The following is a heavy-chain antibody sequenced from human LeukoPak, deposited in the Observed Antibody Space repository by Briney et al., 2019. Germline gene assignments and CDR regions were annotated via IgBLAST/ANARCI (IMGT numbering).Heavy chain of an antibody. CDR2: IYSGGST. V-gene: IGHV3-53*01. J-gene: IGHJ4*02. D-gene: IGHD4-17*01. CDR1: GFTASSNY. CDR3: ARSFPGHGDTFDY. Sequence: PGGSLRLSCAASGFTASSNYINWVRQAPGKGLEWVSVIYSGGSTSYADSVKGRFTISRDTSKNTVYLQMNGLRAEDTAVYYCARSFPGHGDTFDYWGLGTLVTVSS.